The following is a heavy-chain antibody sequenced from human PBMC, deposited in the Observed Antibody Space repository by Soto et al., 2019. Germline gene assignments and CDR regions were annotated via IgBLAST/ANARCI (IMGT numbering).Heavy chain of an antibody. Sequence: RLSCAASGFTFSSYAMSWVRQAPGKGLEWVSAISGSGGSTYYADSVKGRFTISRDNSKNTLYLQMNSLSAEDTAVYYCAKDSTMIVVVITFDYWGQGTLVTVSS. D-gene: IGHD3-22*01. CDR2: ISGSGGST. CDR1: GFTFSSYA. CDR3: AKDSTMIVVVITFDY. J-gene: IGHJ4*02. V-gene: IGHV3-23*01.